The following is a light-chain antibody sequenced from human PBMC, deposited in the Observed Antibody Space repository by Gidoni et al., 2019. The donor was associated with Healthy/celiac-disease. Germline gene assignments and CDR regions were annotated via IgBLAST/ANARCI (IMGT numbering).Light chain of an antibody. Sequence: HSALPPPRPVSGSPGQSVTISCTGTSSDVGGYNYGSWYQQHPGKDPKLMIYDVSKRPSGVPDRFSGSKSGNTASLTISGLQAEDEADYYCCSYAGSYTLVFGGGTKLTVL. CDR2: DVS. V-gene: IGLV2-11*01. CDR3: CSYAGSYTLV. CDR1: SSDVGGYNY. J-gene: IGLJ2*01.